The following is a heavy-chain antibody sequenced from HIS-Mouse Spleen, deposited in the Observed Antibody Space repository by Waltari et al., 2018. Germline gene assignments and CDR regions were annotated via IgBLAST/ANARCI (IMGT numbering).Heavy chain of an antibody. CDR2: INPNSGNT. Sequence: QVQLVQSGAEVKKPGASVKVSCKASGYTFTSYDINWVRQATGQGLEWMGWINPNSGNTNYAQKFQGRVTMTRDTSISTAYMELSRLRSDDTAVYYCARTGALDAFDIWGQGTMVTVSS. CDR3: ARTGALDAFDI. D-gene: IGHD7-27*01. J-gene: IGHJ3*02. V-gene: IGHV1-2*02. CDR1: GYTFTSYD.